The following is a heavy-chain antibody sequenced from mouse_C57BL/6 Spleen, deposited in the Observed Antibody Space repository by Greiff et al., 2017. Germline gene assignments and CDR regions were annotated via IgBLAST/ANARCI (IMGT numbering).Heavy chain of an antibody. Sequence: QVQLQQSGAELVKPGASVKISCKASGYAFSSYWMNWVKQRPGKGLEWIGQIYPGDGDTNYNGKFKGKATLTADKSSSTAYMQRSSLTSEDSAVYFCARSITTVVGYWYFEGWGTGTTVTVSS. CDR1: GYAFSSYW. CDR3: ARSITTVVGYWYFEG. V-gene: IGHV1-80*01. J-gene: IGHJ1*03. CDR2: IYPGDGDT. D-gene: IGHD1-1*01.